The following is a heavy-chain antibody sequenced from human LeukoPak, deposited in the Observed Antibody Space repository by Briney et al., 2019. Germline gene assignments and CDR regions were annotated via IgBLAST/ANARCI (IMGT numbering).Heavy chain of an antibody. Sequence: TGGSLRLSCAASGFTFSSYGMHWVRQAPGKGLEWVAVISYDGSNKYYADSVKGRFTISRNNSKNTLYLQMNSLRAEDTAVYYCAKDLRIAANYYYYGMDVWGQGTTVTVSS. CDR3: AKDLRIAANYYYYGMDV. CDR2: ISYDGSNK. V-gene: IGHV3-30*18. D-gene: IGHD6-6*01. J-gene: IGHJ6*02. CDR1: GFTFSSYG.